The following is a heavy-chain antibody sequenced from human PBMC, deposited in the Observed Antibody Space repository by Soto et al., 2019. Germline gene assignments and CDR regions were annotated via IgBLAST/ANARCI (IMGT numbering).Heavy chain of an antibody. Sequence: GGSLRLSCVASEFTFSSYAMSWVRQAPGKGLEWVSSISGSGYTTFYADSVKGRFTISRDNSKNTLSLQMNSLRADDTSVYYCAKGVEFNACGAPDFWGQGTLVTVSS. CDR2: ISGSGYTT. D-gene: IGHD1-1*01. V-gene: IGHV3-23*01. J-gene: IGHJ4*02. CDR3: AKGVEFNACGAPDF. CDR1: EFTFSSYA.